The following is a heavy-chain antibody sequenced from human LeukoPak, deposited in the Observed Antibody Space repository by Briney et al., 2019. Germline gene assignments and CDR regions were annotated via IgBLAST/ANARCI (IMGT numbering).Heavy chain of an antibody. Sequence: ASVKVSCKASGYTFTGYYMHWVRQAPGQGLEWMGWINPNSGGTNYAQKFQGRVTMTRGTSISTAYMELSRLRSDDTAVYYCARERHDILTGLGYWGQGTLITVSS. CDR2: INPNSGGT. CDR3: ARERHDILTGLGY. CDR1: GYTFTGYY. D-gene: IGHD3-9*01. V-gene: IGHV1-2*02. J-gene: IGHJ4*02.